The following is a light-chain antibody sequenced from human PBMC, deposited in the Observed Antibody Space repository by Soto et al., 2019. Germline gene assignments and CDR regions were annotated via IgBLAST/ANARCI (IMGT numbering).Light chain of an antibody. V-gene: IGLV1-40*01. CDR2: GNS. CDR3: QSYDSSLSGSVV. Sequence: QSVLTQPPSVSGAPGQRVTISCTGSSSNIGAGYDVHRYHHLPGTAPKLLIYGNSNRPSGVPDRFSGSKSGTSASLAITGLQAEDEADYYCQSYDSSLSGSVVFGGGTKLTVL. J-gene: IGLJ2*01. CDR1: SSNIGAGYD.